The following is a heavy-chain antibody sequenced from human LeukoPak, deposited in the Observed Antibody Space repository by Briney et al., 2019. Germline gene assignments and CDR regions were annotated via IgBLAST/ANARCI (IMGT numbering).Heavy chain of an antibody. V-gene: IGHV4-61*05. CDR3: ARHADSSGYYNGSPNYYYYGMDV. D-gene: IGHD3-22*01. CDR1: GGSISSSSYY. CDR2: IYYSGST. J-gene: IGHJ6*02. Sequence: SETLSLTCTVSGGSISSSSYYWSWIRQPPGKGLEWIGYIYYSGSTNYNPSLKSRVTISVDTSKNQFSLKLSSVTAADTAVYYCARHADSSGYYNGSPNYYYYGMDVWGQGTTVTVSS.